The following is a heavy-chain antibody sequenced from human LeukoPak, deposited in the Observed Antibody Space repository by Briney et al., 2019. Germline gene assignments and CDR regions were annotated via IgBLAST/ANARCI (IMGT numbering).Heavy chain of an antibody. V-gene: IGHV3-30*04. CDR2: ISYDGSNK. CDR1: GFTFSSYA. Sequence: GGSLRLSCAASGFTFSSYAMHWVRQAPGKGLEWVAVISYDGSNKYYADSVKGRFTISRDNSKNTLYLQMNSLRAEDTAVYYCARKAGDSKRIYYYYMDVWGKGTTVTVSS. CDR3: ARKAGDSKRIYYYYMDV. J-gene: IGHJ6*03. D-gene: IGHD4-11*01.